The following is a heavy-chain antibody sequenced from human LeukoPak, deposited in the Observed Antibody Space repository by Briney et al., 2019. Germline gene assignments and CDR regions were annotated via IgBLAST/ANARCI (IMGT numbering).Heavy chain of an antibody. V-gene: IGHV3-23*01. Sequence: GGSLRLSCAASGFTFSSYAMSWVRQAPGKGLEWVSAITGSGGGTYYADSVKGRFTIPRDNSKNTLYLQMNSLRAEDTAVYYCARVSRMITFGGVSDWFDPWGQGTLVTVSS. CDR2: ITGSGGGT. J-gene: IGHJ5*02. CDR1: GFTFSSYA. CDR3: ARVSRMITFGGVSDWFDP. D-gene: IGHD3-16*01.